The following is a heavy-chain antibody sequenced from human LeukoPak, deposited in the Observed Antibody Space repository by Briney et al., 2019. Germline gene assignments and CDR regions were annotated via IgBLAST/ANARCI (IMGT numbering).Heavy chain of an antibody. CDR3: ARGSTYCSSISCPMINCDY. V-gene: IGHV1-46*01. Sequence: GASVKVSCTASGYTFTSYYMHWVRQAPGQGLEWMGIIDPSGGSTRYPQKFQGRVTMTGDTSTSTVYMELSSLRFEDTAVYYCARGSTYCSSISCPMINCDYWGRGTLVTVSS. J-gene: IGHJ4*02. CDR1: GYTFTSYY. CDR2: IDPSGGST. D-gene: IGHD2-2*01.